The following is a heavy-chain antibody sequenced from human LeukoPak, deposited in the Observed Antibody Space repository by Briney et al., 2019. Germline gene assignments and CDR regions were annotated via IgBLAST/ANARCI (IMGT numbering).Heavy chain of an antibody. J-gene: IGHJ5*02. CDR1: GGSISSSSYY. CDR2: IYYSGST. CDR3: ARGPPMLYSSSWYGWFDP. D-gene: IGHD6-13*01. V-gene: IGHV4-39*01. Sequence: SETLSLTCTVSGGSISSSSYYWGWIRQPPEKGLEWIGSIYYSGSTYYNPSLKSRVTISVDTSKNQFSLKLSSVTAADTAVYYCARGPPMLYSSSWYGWFDPWGQGTLVTVSS.